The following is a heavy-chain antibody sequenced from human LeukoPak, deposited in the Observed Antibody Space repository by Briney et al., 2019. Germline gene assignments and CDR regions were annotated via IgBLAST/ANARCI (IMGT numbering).Heavy chain of an antibody. V-gene: IGHV3-74*03. CDR3: ATFGYNWNLGY. CDR1: GFTFSNYY. J-gene: IGHJ4*02. D-gene: IGHD1-20*01. Sequence: GGSLRLSCAASGFTFSNYYVHWVRQPPGKGLVWVSRINSDSRDTTYVDSVKGRFTISRDNAKNTVYLQMNSPRAEDTAVYYCATFGYNWNLGYWGQGTLVTVSS. CDR2: INSDSRDT.